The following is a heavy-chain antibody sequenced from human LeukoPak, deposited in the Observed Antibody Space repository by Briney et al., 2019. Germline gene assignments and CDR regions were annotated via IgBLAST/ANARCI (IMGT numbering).Heavy chain of an antibody. V-gene: IGHV4-61*02. Sequence: SETLSLTCTVSGDSISSGDYYWSWIRQPAGKGLEWIGRISSSGSTNYNPSLKSRVTISVDTSKNQFSLKLSSVTVADTAVYYCARDRRAPSYGDYVERPLWRNESRFDPWGQGTPVTVSS. CDR3: ARDRRAPSYGDYVERPLWRNESRFDP. J-gene: IGHJ5*02. CDR1: GDSISSGDYY. CDR2: ISSSGST. D-gene: IGHD4-17*01.